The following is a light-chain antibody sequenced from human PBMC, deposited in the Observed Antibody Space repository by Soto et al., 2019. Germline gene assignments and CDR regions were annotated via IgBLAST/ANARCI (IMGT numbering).Light chain of an antibody. CDR1: SSDVGGYNY. V-gene: IGLV2-23*01. Sequence: QSALTQPASVSGSPGQAITISCTGTSSDVGGYNYVSWYRQHPGRAPKLMIYEGSKRPSGVSNRFSGSKSGNTASLTISGLQAEDEADYYCCSYAGSSTYVFGTGTKVTVL. CDR2: EGS. CDR3: CSYAGSSTYV. J-gene: IGLJ1*01.